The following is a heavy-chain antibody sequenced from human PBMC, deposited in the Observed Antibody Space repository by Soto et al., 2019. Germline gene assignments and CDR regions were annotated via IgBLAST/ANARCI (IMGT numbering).Heavy chain of an antibody. J-gene: IGHJ4*02. D-gene: IGHD3-22*01. V-gene: IGHV4-34*01. CDR2: INHSGRT. CDR1: GGSFSGYY. Sequence: SETLSLTCAVYGGSFSGYYWSWIRQPPGKGLEWIGEINHSGRTNENPSLKSRVTISVDTSKNQFSLKLRSVTAADTAVYYCARGITMKLAVQGDAPDNYYFDSWGQGSLVTVSS. CDR3: ARGITMKLAVQGDAPDNYYFDS.